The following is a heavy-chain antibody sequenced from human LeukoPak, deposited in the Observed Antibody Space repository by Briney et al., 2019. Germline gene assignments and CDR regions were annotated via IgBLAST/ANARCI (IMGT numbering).Heavy chain of an antibody. CDR3: AKSGQLDS. CDR2: ISGSGGT. J-gene: IGHJ4*02. Sequence: GGSLRLSCAASGFTFSSYGMSWVRQTPGKGLEWVSTISGSGGTYYADSVKGRFTISRDNSKNTLYLQVNSPRAEDTAVYYCAKSGQLDSWGQGTLVTVSS. V-gene: IGHV3-23*01. CDR1: GFTFSSYG.